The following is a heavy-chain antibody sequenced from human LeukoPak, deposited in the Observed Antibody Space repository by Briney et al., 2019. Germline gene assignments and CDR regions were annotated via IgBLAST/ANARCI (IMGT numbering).Heavy chain of an antibody. V-gene: IGHV3-53*01. D-gene: IGHD3-10*01. J-gene: IGHJ4*02. Sequence: GGSLRLSCAASGFTVSSNYMSWVRQAPGKGLEWVSVIYTGGSTYYADSVKGRFTISRDNAKNSLYLQMNSLRAEDTAVYYCARGLWFGELPGDYWGQGTLVTVSS. CDR1: GFTVSSNY. CDR2: IYTGGST. CDR3: ARGLWFGELPGDY.